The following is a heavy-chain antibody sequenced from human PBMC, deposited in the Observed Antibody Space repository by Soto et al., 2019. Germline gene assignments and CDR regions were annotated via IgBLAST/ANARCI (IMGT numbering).Heavy chain of an antibody. CDR1: GLPFSSYA. D-gene: IGHD3-10*01. V-gene: IGHV3-23*01. CDR3: AKEGGLWFGELSHDY. Sequence: EVQLLESGGGLVQPGGSLRLPCAASGLPFSSYAMSWVRQAPGRGLEWVSAISGSGGSTYYADPVKGRFTISRDNSKNTLYLQMNSLRAEDTAVYYCAKEGGLWFGELSHDYWGQGTLVTVSS. CDR2: ISGSGGST. J-gene: IGHJ4*02.